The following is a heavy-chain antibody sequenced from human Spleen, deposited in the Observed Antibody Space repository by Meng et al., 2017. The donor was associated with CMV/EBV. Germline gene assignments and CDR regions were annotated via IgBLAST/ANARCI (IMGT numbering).Heavy chain of an antibody. CDR3: ASGLWDLLRGAFDI. V-gene: IGHV3-21*01. D-gene: IGHD1-26*01. Sequence: GESLKISCAASGFTFSSYSMNWVRQAPGKGLEWVSSISSSSSYIYYADSVKGRFTISRDNAKNSLYLQMKSLRAEDTAVYYCASGLWDLLRGAFDIWGQGTMVTVSS. CDR1: GFTFSSYS. CDR2: ISSSSSYI. J-gene: IGHJ3*02.